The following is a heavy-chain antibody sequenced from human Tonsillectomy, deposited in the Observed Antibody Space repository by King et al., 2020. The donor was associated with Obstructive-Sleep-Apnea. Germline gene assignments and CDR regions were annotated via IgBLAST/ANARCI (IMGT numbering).Heavy chain of an antibody. CDR3: ARDRVVGATHPY. Sequence: VQLVESGGGVVQPGRSLRLSCAASGFTFSSYAMHWVRQAPGKGLEWVAIISYEGSNKYYADSVKGRFTISRDNSKNTLYLQMNSLRAEDTAVYYCARDRVVGATHPYWGQGTLVTVSS. D-gene: IGHD1-26*01. J-gene: IGHJ4*02. CDR2: ISYEGSNK. CDR1: GFTFSSYA. V-gene: IGHV3-30*04.